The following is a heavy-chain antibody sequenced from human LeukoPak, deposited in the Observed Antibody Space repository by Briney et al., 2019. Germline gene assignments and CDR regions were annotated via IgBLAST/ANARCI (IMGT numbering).Heavy chain of an antibody. CDR2: IYYSGST. J-gene: IGHJ3*02. CDR3: AREMLFRAFDI. CDR1: GGSISSYY. Sequence: SETLSLTCTVSGGSISSYYWSWIRQPPGKGLVWVGYIYYSGSTNYNPSLKSRVNISVDTSKNQFSLKQCSVTAADTAVYYCAREMLFRAFDIWGQGTMVTVSS. V-gene: IGHV4-59*01. D-gene: IGHD2-21*01.